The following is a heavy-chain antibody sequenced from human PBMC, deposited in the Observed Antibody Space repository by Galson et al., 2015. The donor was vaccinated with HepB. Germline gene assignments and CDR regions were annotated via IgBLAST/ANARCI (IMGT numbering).Heavy chain of an antibody. V-gene: IGHV3-64*02. CDR1: TFIFSTYS. CDR2: ITNTGGST. J-gene: IGHJ4*02. CDR3: ARDRGVLPGVIDY. Sequence: SLRLSCAASTFIFSTYSMNWVRQAPGKGLEYISAITNTGGSTYYVDSVKGRFTTSRDNSKNTLYLQMGSLRTEDMAVYYCARDRGVLPGVIDYWGQGTLVTVSS. D-gene: IGHD3-10*01.